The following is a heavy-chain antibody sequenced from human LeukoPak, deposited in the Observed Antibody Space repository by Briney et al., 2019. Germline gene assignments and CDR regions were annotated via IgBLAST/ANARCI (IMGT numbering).Heavy chain of an antibody. J-gene: IGHJ6*03. Sequence: ASVKVSCKASGYTFTGYYMHWVRQAPGQGLEWMGWINPNSGGTNYAQKFQGRVTMTRDTSTSTVYMELSSLRSEDTAVYYCARGLRFVVVAGALKSGRKSHYYKMDVWGKGTTVTISS. CDR2: INPNSGGT. CDR3: ARGLRFVVVAGALKSGRKSHYYKMDV. CDR1: GYTFTGYY. D-gene: IGHD2-2*01. V-gene: IGHV1-2*02.